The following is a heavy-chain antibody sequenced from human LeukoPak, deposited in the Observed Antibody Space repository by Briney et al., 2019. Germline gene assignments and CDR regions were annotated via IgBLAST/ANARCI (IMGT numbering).Heavy chain of an antibody. D-gene: IGHD3-16*01. J-gene: IGHJ5*02. CDR1: GFTFSNYS. CDR3: AKAGYRNLEGGNWFDP. CDR2: ISGSGGST. V-gene: IGHV3-23*01. Sequence: PGGSLRLSCAASGFTFSNYSMTWVRQAPGKGLEWDSAISGSGGSTYYADSVRGRFTLSRDNSKSTLYLQMNSLRAEDTAFYYCAKAGYRNLEGGNWFDPWGQGSLVTVSS.